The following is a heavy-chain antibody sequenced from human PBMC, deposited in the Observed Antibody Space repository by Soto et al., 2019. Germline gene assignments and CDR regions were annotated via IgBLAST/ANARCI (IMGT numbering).Heavy chain of an antibody. J-gene: IGHJ4*02. CDR3: ARVQARYYDSSESDY. Sequence: SETLSLTCTVSGGSISSGDYYWSWIRQPPGKGLEWIGYIYYSGSTYYNPSLKSRVTISVDTSKNQFSLKLSSVTAADTAVYYCARVQARYYDSSESDYWGQGTLVTVSS. CDR2: IYYSGST. V-gene: IGHV4-30-4*01. D-gene: IGHD3-22*01. CDR1: GGSISSGDYY.